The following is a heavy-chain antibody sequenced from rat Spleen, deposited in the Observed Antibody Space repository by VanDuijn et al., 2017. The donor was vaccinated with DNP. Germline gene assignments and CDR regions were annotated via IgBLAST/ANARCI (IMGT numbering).Heavy chain of an antibody. CDR2: ISTAGGST. CDR1: VFTFSDYY. Sequence: EVQMVESGGGLVQPGRSMRLSCAASVFTFSDYYLAWVRQAPTKGLEWVAYISTAGGSTYYRDSVKGRFTISRDNAKSTLYLQMDSLRSEDTATYYCARQDPLLLTLFAYWGQGTLVTVSS. J-gene: IGHJ3*01. CDR3: ARQDPLLLTLFAY. D-gene: IGHD1-1*01. V-gene: IGHV5-25*01.